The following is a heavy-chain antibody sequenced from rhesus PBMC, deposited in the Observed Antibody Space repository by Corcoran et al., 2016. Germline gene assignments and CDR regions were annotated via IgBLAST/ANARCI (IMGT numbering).Heavy chain of an antibody. D-gene: IGHD6-43*01. CDR3: AREDPGGIAAAGVDY. CDR1: GGSISDSYR. J-gene: IGHJ4*01. V-gene: IGHV4-65*01. CDR2: ISGSSGST. Sequence: QLQLQESGPGLVKPSETLSLTCAVSGGSISDSYRWSWIRQPPGKGLEWIGYISGSSGSTYYNPSLQSRVTISTDTSKNQFSLKLSSVTAADTAVYYCAREDPGGIAAAGVDYWGQGVLVTVSS.